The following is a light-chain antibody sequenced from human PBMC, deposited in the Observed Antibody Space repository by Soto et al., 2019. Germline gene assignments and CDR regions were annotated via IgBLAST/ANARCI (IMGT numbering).Light chain of an antibody. Sequence: DIQMTQSPSSLSASVGDRVTITCRASQAISNYLAWYQQKPGKVPKLLIYDASTLQSGVPSRFSGSGSGTDFTLTISSLQPEDVATYYCQKYNSAPPLTFGGGTKVEIK. CDR2: DAS. CDR1: QAISNY. V-gene: IGKV1-27*01. J-gene: IGKJ4*01. CDR3: QKYNSAPPLT.